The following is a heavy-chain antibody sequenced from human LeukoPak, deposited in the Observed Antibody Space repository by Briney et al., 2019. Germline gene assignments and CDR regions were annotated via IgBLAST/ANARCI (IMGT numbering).Heavy chain of an antibody. CDR2: IYDDNT. J-gene: IGHJ4*02. CDR3: AARKVRGVWFYLDY. Sequence: SXRLXXAASXFTVSAYAMAWVRQAPGKGLEWVSTIYDDNTYYADSVKGRFAISTDNSKNTLYLQMNSLRVEDTAVYFCAARKVRGVWFYLDYWGQGTLVTVSS. V-gene: IGHV3-23*01. CDR1: XFTVSAYA. D-gene: IGHD3-10*01.